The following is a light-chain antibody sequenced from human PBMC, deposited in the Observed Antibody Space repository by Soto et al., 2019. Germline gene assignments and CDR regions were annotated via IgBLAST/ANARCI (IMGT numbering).Light chain of an antibody. CDR1: PGVSANN. CDR3: QQYYNWPPP. V-gene: IGKV3-15*01. CDR2: GAS. J-gene: IGKJ1*01. Sequence: EVVLTQVPGTRSFSPGQRATLSGRASPGVSANNLAWYQHKPGQTPRLLIYGASTRATGIPARFSGSGSGTDFTLTITSLQSEDIALYYCQQYYNWPPPFGQGTKVDIK.